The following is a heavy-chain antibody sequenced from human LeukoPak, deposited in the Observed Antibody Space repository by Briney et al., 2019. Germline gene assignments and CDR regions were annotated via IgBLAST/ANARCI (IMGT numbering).Heavy chain of an antibody. D-gene: IGHD3-10*01. J-gene: IGHJ4*02. CDR3: AKGALLWFGDLLSPLDY. CDR2: ISYDGSNK. V-gene: IGHV3-30*18. CDR1: GFTFSSYG. Sequence: GRSLRLSCAASGFTFSSYGMHRVRQAPGKGLEWVAVISYDGSNKYYADSVKGRFTISRDNSKNTLYLQMYSLRAEDTAVYYCAKGALLWFGDLLSPLDYWGQGTLVTVFS.